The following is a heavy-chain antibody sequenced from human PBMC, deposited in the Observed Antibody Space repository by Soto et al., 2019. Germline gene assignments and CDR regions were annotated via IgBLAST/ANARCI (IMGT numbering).Heavy chain of an antibody. Sequence: QVQLVESGGGVVQPGRSLRLSCAASGFTFSSYGMDWVRQAPGKGLEWVAVISYDGSNKYYADSVKGRFTISRDNSKNTLYLQMNSLRAEDTAVYDCARSPYSGSDLAYFDYWGQGTLVTVSS. J-gene: IGHJ4*02. CDR1: GFTFSSYG. CDR2: ISYDGSNK. D-gene: IGHD1-26*01. V-gene: IGHV3-30*03. CDR3: ARSPYSGSDLAYFDY.